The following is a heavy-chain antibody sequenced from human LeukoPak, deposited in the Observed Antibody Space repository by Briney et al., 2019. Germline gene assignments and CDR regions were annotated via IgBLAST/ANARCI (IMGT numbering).Heavy chain of an antibody. V-gene: IGHV4-30-4*01. D-gene: IGHD3-3*01. CDR1: GGSISSGDYY. Sequence: PSETLSLTCTVSGGSISSGDYYWSWIRQPPGKGLEWIGYIYYSGSTYYNPSLKSRVTISVDTSKNQFSLKLSSATAADTAVYYCARFHTIFGVVTGFDIWGQGTMVTVSS. CDR3: ARFHTIFGVVTGFDI. CDR2: IYYSGST. J-gene: IGHJ3*02.